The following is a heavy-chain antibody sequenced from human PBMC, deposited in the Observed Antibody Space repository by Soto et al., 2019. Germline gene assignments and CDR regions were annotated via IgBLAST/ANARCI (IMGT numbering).Heavy chain of an antibody. CDR3: ARRYGSSLDY. D-gene: IGHD6-13*01. V-gene: IGHV4-59*08. J-gene: IGHJ4*02. Sequence: TSETLSLTCTVSGGSISGYYWSWIRQPPGKGLEWIGYIYYSGSTNYNPSLKSRVTISVDTSKNQFSLKLSSVTAADTAVYYCARRYGSSLDYWGQGTLVTVSS. CDR1: GGSISGYY. CDR2: IYYSGST.